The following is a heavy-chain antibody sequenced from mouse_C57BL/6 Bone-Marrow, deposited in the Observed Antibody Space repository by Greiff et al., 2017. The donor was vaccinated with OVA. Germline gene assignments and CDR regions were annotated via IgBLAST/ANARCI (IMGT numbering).Heavy chain of an antibody. CDR3: TTYRY. V-gene: IGHV14-4*01. CDR1: GFNIKDDY. CDR2: IDPENGDT. Sequence: VQLKESGAELVRPGASVKLSCTASGFNIKDDYMHWVKERPEQGLEWIGWIDPENGDTEYASKFQGKATITADTSSKTVYLHLSSLTSEDTAVYYCTTYRYLGQGTTLTVSS. J-gene: IGHJ2*01.